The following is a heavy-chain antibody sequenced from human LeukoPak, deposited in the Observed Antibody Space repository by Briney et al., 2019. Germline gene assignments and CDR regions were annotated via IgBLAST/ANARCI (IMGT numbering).Heavy chain of an antibody. Sequence: PGGSLRLSCAASGFTFSNSAMSWVRQAPGKGLEWVSTLSGSGITTYYADSVKGRFTISRDNSKNTLYLQMNSLRAEDTAVYYCAKGIYSSGWSYFDYWGHGTLLTVSS. CDR2: LSGSGITT. D-gene: IGHD6-19*01. J-gene: IGHJ4*01. CDR1: GFTFSNSA. V-gene: IGHV3-23*01. CDR3: AKGIYSSGWSYFDY.